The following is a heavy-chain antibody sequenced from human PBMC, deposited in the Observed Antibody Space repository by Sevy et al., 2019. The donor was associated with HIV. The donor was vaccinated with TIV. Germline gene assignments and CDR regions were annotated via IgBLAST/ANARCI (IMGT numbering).Heavy chain of an antibody. CDR2: LSYDGTNK. D-gene: IGHD3-10*01. CDR3: ARIANSYASGLESIDY. CDR1: GFTFRAYG. J-gene: IGHJ4*02. V-gene: IGHV3-30*03. Sequence: GGSLRLSCVVSGFTFRAYGMHWVRQAPGKGLEWVAILSYDGTNKYYADSVRGRFTISRDNSKNTVYLQMNSLRTEDTAVYYCARIANSYASGLESIDYWGQGTLVTVSS.